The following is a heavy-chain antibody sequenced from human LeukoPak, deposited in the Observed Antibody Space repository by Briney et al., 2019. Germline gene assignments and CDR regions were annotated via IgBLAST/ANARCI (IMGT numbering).Heavy chain of an antibody. V-gene: IGHV4-39*07. D-gene: IGHD4-17*01. Sequence: PSQTLSLTCTVSGGSISSGSYYWSWIRQPPGKGLEWIGEINHSGSTNYNPSLKSRVTISVDTSKNQFSLKLSSVTAADTAVYYCARAVTTGSFDYWGQGTLVTVSS. CDR3: ARAVTTGSFDY. CDR2: INHSGST. CDR1: GGSISSGSYY. J-gene: IGHJ4*02.